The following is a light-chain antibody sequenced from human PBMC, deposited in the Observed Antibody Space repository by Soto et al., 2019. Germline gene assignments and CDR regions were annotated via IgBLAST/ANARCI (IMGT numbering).Light chain of an antibody. Sequence: EIVMTQSPATLSVSPGERATLSCRASQSISINLAWFQQKPGQAPRLLIFGASTRVTGIPARFSGSGSGTELTLTISSLQSEDFAVYYCQHSDNWPRTFGQGTKVEIK. CDR1: QSISIN. CDR2: GAS. CDR3: QHSDNWPRT. J-gene: IGKJ1*01. V-gene: IGKV3-15*01.